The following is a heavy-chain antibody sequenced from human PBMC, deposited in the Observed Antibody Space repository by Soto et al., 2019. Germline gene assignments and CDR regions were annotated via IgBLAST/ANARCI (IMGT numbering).Heavy chain of an antibody. J-gene: IGHJ5*02. Sequence: WGSLRLSCAASGFTFSDYYMSWIRQTPGKGLEWVSYISESGNTIYYADSVKGRFTISRDNAKNSLYLQMNSLRAEDTAVYYCARDPRRITVVRGVLNWFDPWGQGTLVTSPQ. D-gene: IGHD3-10*01. CDR2: ISESGNTI. CDR3: ARDPRRITVVRGVLNWFDP. CDR1: GFTFSDYY. V-gene: IGHV3-11*01.